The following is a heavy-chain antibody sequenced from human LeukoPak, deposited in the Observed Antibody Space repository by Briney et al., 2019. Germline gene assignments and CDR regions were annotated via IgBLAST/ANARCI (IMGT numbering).Heavy chain of an antibody. CDR1: GFTFSKYT. V-gene: IGHV3-23*01. J-gene: IGHJ4*02. D-gene: IGHD1-14*01. CDR3: AKDFTPDGIWDIDY. CDR2: IYGGGSGST. Sequence: GGSLRLSCVASGFTFSKYTMSWVRQAPGKGLEWVSGIYGGGSGSTFYAESVKGRFTISRDNSKNTLYLQMNSLRDEDTAIYYCAKDFTPDGIWDIDYWGRGTLITVSS.